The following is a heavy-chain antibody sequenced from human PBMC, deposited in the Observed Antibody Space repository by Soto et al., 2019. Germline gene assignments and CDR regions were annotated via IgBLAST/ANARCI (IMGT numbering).Heavy chain of an antibody. D-gene: IGHD1-26*01. CDR1: GASISVHSYY. CDR2: SYYSGTT. CDR3: ARAHGTLRSRNCDS. V-gene: IGHV4-39*07. J-gene: IGHJ4*02. Sequence: SETLSLTCTVSGASISVHSYYWTWIRQPPGKGLEWIGSSYYSGTTYFNPSLKSRATISVDTSKSQFSLRLSSVTAADTAVYYCARAHGTLRSRNCDSWGQGILVTLSS.